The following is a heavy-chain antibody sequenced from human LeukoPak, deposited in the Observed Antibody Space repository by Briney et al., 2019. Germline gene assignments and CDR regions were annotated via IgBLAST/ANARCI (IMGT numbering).Heavy chain of an antibody. J-gene: IGHJ4*02. CDR2: IYYSGST. Sequence: SETLSLTCAVSGGSISNYYWSWIRQPPGKGLEWIGYIYYSGSTNYNPSLKSRATISVDTSKNQFSLKLSSVTAADTAVYYCARDRHAYSGTDYWGQGTLVTVSS. CDR3: ARDRHAYSGTDY. CDR1: GGSISNYY. D-gene: IGHD1-26*01. V-gene: IGHV4-59*12.